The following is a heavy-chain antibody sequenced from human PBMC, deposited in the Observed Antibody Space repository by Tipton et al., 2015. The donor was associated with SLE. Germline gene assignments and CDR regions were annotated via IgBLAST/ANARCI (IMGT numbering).Heavy chain of an antibody. D-gene: IGHD3-3*01. CDR3: ARDRLTIFGVVIPDAFDI. CDR1: GGSISSGSYY. Sequence: TLSLTCTVSGGSISSGSYYWSWIRQPAGKGLEWIGRIYTSGSTNYNPSLKSRVTMSVDTSKNQFSLKLSSVTAADTAVYYCARDRLTIFGVVIPDAFDIWGQGTMVTVSS. V-gene: IGHV4-61*02. CDR2: IYTSGST. J-gene: IGHJ3*02.